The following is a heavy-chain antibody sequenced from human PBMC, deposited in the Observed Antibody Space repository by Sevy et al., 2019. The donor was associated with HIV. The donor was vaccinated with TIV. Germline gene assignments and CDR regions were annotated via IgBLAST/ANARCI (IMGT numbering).Heavy chain of an antibody. CDR3: ATSRSGYFDSSGYYIY. J-gene: IGHJ4*02. CDR2: FYPDDSDT. CDR1: GYSFTSHW. D-gene: IGHD3-22*01. V-gene: IGHV5-51*01. Sequence: GESLKISCKGSGYSFTSHWIGWVRHMPGKGLEWMGIFYPDDSDTRYSPSFQGQVTFSADKSIGPAYLQWRRLKASDTAMYYCATSRSGYFDSSGYYIYWGQGTLVTVSS.